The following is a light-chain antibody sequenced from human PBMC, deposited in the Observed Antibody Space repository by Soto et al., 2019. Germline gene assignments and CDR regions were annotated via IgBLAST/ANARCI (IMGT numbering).Light chain of an antibody. CDR3: AAWDDSLSGPA. CDR1: SSNIGRYY. J-gene: IGLJ2*01. V-gene: IGLV1-47*01. Sequence: QSVLTQPPSASGTPGQTVTISCSGSSSNIGRYYVYWYQHLPGTAPTLFIYRDNQRPSGVPDRFSGSKSGTSASLAISGLRSEDEADYYCAAWDDSLSGPAFGGGTKLTVL. CDR2: RDN.